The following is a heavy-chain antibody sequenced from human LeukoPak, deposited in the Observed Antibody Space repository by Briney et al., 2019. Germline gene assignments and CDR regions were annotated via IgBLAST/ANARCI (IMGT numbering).Heavy chain of an antibody. D-gene: IGHD2-2*01. Sequence: AETLSLTCVVSAYSISSGYYWGWIRQPPGKGREWIGNIFHSGTTYYNPSLKSRVTISVDTSKNQFSLKLSSVTAADTAVYYCARSTSSWNERDYWGQGTLVTVSS. CDR1: AYSISSGYY. J-gene: IGHJ4*02. CDR2: IFHSGTT. CDR3: ARSTSSWNERDY. V-gene: IGHV4-38-2*01.